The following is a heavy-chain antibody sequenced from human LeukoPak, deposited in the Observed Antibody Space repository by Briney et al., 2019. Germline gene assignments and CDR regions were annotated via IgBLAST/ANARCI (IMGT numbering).Heavy chain of an antibody. CDR3: ARDPTSSWETAFDI. J-gene: IGHJ3*02. CDR2: ISSSSSMI. CDR1: GFTFSRYR. V-gene: IGHV3-48*01. Sequence: GGSLRLSCAASGFTFSRYRMNWVRQAPGKGLEWVSYISSSSSMIYNAGSVKGRFTISRDNAKNSLYLQMNSLRAEDTAVYYCARDPTSSWETAFDIWGQGTMVTVSS. D-gene: IGHD1-26*01.